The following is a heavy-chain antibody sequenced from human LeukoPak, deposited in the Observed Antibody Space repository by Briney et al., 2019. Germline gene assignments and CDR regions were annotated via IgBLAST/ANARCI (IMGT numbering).Heavy chain of an antibody. D-gene: IGHD6-19*01. CDR1: GLTFSSFA. V-gene: IGHV3-64D*06. CDR3: VKSPGSGWPV. CDR2: IYSDGSRT. J-gene: IGHJ4*02. Sequence: GGSLRLSCGASGLTFSSFAIHWVRQAPGKGLEYLSAIYSDGSRTYYADSVKGRFTISRDNSKNTLYFEMSSLRVEDTAVYYCVKSPGSGWPVWGQGTLLTVSS.